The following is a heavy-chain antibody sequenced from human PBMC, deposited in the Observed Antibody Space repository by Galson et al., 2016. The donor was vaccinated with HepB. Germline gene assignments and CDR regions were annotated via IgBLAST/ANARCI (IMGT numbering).Heavy chain of an antibody. CDR1: GASISRNAW. CDR2: VFHSGLT. D-gene: IGHD1-26*01. Sequence: SETLSLTCAVSGASISRNAWWSWVRQPPGKRLEWIGEVFHSGLTYYNPSLKSRVTMSVDESKNLFSLKLMSVTAADTAVYYCARWQSGSPVNWGQGTLVTVSS. J-gene: IGHJ4*02. V-gene: IGHV4-4*02. CDR3: ARWQSGSPVN.